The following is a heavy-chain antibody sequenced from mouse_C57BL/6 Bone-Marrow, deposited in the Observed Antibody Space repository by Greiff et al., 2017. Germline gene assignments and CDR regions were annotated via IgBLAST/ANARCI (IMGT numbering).Heavy chain of an antibody. CDR2: IYPGSGST. J-gene: IGHJ2*01. CDR1: GYTFTSYW. V-gene: IGHV1-55*01. Sequence: VQLQQPGAELVKPGASVKMSCKASGYTFTSYWITWVKQRPGQGLEWIGDIYPGSGSTNYNEKFKSKATLTVDTSSSTAYMQLSSLTSEDSAVYYCAREGIWYYGSLDYWGKGTTLTVSS. D-gene: IGHD1-1*01. CDR3: AREGIWYYGSLDY.